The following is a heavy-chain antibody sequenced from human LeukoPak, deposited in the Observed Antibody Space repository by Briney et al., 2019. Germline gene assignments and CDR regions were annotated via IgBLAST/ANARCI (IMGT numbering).Heavy chain of an antibody. J-gene: IGHJ6*02. CDR3: ARDSPILGYGMDV. CDR1: GYTFTGYY. CDR2: INPNSGGT. V-gene: IGHV1-2*02. Sequence: ASVKVSCKASGYTFTGYYMHWVRQAPGQGLEWMGWINPNSGGTNYAQKFQGRVTMTRDTSTSTAYMELSRLRSDDTAVYYCARDSPILGYGMDVWGQGTTVTVSS. D-gene: IGHD3-9*01.